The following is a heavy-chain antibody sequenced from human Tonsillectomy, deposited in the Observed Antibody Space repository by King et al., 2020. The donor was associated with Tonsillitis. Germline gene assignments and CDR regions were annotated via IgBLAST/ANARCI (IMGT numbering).Heavy chain of an antibody. CDR1: GFTFSTYG. CDR2: ISYDGSNK. CDR3: AKYDYDFWSGPDPDYYYGMDV. D-gene: IGHD3-3*01. J-gene: IGHJ6*02. Sequence: VQLVESGGGVVQPGRSLRLSCAASGFTFSTYGMHWVRQAPGKGLEWVAVISYDGSNKYYADSVKGRFTISRDNSKNTLYLQMNSLRVEDTAVYYCAKYDYDFWSGPDPDYYYGMDVWGQGTTVTVSS. V-gene: IGHV3-30*18.